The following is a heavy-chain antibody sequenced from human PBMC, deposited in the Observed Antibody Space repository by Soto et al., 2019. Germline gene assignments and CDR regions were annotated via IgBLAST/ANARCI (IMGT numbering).Heavy chain of an antibody. D-gene: IGHD2-2*03. CDR2: IIPIFGTA. CDR1: GATFSSYA. V-gene: IGHV1-69*01. CDR3: AIGGYCSSTSCSGNGMDV. Sequence: ASVKVSCEASGATFSSYAISWVRRAPGQGLEWMGGIIPIFGTANYAQKFQGRVTITADESTSTAYMELSSLRSEDTAVYYCAIGGYCSSTSCSGNGMDVCGQGTPVTLSS. J-gene: IGHJ6*02.